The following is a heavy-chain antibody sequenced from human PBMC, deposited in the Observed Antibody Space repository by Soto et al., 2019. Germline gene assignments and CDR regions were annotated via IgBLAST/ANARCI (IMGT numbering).Heavy chain of an antibody. J-gene: IGHJ4*02. CDR3: ARHTPAISISDH. Sequence: SETMSLTCTVSGGSISSSRHDWGWIRQPPGKGLEWIGSIYYSGTTYYNPSLKSRVTISLDTSKNQFALKLSSVTAADTAVYYCARHTPAISISDHWGQGTLVTVSS. CDR1: GGSISSSRHD. V-gene: IGHV4-39*01. CDR2: IYYSGTT. D-gene: IGHD2-15*01.